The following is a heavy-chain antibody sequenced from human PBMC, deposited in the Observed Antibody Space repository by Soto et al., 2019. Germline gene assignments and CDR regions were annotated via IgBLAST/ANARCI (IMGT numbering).Heavy chain of an antibody. V-gene: IGHV5-51*01. D-gene: IGHD6-13*01. CDR3: ARTAAAGKYYYGVDV. Sequence: GESLKISCKGSGYSFTSYWIGWVRQMPGKGLEWMGIIYPGDSYTRYSPSFQGQVTISADKSFSTAYLQWSSLKASDTAMYYCARTAAAGKYYYGVDVWGQGTTVTVSS. J-gene: IGHJ6*02. CDR1: GYSFTSYW. CDR2: IYPGDSYT.